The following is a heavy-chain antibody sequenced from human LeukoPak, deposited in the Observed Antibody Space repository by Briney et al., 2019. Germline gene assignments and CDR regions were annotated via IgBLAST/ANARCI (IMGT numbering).Heavy chain of an antibody. Sequence: ASVKVSCKASGYTFTSYGISWVRQAPGQGLEWMGWISAYNGNTNYAQKLQGRVTMTTDTSTSTAYMELRSLRSDDTAVYYCARTEYYYDSSGHPRSNAFDIWGQGTMVTVFS. CDR2: ISAYNGNT. D-gene: IGHD3-22*01. J-gene: IGHJ3*02. CDR1: GYTFTSYG. V-gene: IGHV1-18*01. CDR3: ARTEYYYDSSGHPRSNAFDI.